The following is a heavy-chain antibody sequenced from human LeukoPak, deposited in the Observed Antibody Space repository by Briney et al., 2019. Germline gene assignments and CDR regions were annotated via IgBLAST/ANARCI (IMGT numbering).Heavy chain of an antibody. CDR2: INPNSGGT. D-gene: IGHD6-6*01. CDR1: GYTFTGYY. J-gene: IGHJ4*02. V-gene: IGHV1-2*06. CDR3: ARDSGLVSALGFDY. Sequence: ASVKDSCKASGYTFTGYYMHWVRQAPGQGLEWMGRINPNSGGTNYAQKFQGRVTMTRDMPISTAYMELSSLRSEDTAVYYCARDSGLVSALGFDYWGQGTLVTVSS.